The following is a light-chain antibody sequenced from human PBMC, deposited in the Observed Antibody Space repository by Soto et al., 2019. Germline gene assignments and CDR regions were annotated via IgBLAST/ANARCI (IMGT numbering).Light chain of an antibody. CDR3: QQRNDWQVT. V-gene: IGKV3-11*01. CDR1: QSVDSY. CDR2: DVS. Sequence: EIVLTQSPVTLSLSQGERATLSCRASQSVDSYLAWYQQKPGQAPRLLIYDVSNRATGIPARFSGSGSGTDFTLTISSLEPGDFAVYYCQQRNDWQVTFGQGTRLEIK. J-gene: IGKJ5*01.